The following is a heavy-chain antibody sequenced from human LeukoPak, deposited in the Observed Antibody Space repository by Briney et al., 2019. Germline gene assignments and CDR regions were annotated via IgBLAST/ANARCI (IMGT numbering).Heavy chain of an antibody. CDR1: GFTFSDYY. CDR3: ARVRGSCSVDY. Sequence: GGSLRLACAASGFTFSDYYMSWIRQAPGKGLEWISYISTSGTTTYHADSVKGRFTISRDDAKNSLYLQMNSLRADDTALYYCARVRGSCSVDYWGQGTLVTVSS. J-gene: IGHJ4*02. CDR2: ISTSGTTT. V-gene: IGHV3-11*04. D-gene: IGHD1-26*01.